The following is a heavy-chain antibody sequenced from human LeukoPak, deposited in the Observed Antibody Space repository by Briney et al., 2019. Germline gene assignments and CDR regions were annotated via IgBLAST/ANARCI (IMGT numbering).Heavy chain of an antibody. Sequence: SETLSLTCTVSGASISSSYWSWIRQPPGKGLEWIGYIYYTGSTNYNPSLKSRGTISVDMSKNQFSLQLSSVTAADTAAYYCARLGIYPIQGYNYNYHYMDVWDKGTTVTVSS. CDR1: GASISSSY. J-gene: IGHJ6*03. CDR3: ARLGIYPIQGYNYNYHYMDV. D-gene: IGHD1-1*01. CDR2: IYYTGST. V-gene: IGHV4-59*08.